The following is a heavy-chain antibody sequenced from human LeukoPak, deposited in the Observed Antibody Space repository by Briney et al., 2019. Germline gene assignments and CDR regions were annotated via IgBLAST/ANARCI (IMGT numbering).Heavy chain of an antibody. CDR2: ISSSGSTI. CDR3: ARDNAGIAVAGTGGN. J-gene: IGHJ4*02. V-gene: IGHV3-48*03. Sequence: PGGSLRLSCAASGFTFNSYGMNWVRQAPGKGLEWVSYISSSGSTIYYADSVKGRFTISRDNAKNSLYLQMNSLRAEDTAVYYCARDNAGIAVAGTGGNWGQGTLVTVSS. CDR1: GFTFNSYG. D-gene: IGHD6-19*01.